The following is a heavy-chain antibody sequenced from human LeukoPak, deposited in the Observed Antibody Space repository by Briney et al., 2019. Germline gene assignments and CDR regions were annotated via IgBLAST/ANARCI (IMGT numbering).Heavy chain of an antibody. CDR2: IIPIFGTA. CDR1: GGTFSSYA. D-gene: IGHD5-12*01. V-gene: IGHV1-69*13. CDR3: ARVPYEAVDIVATIYYYYGMDV. J-gene: IGHJ6*02. Sequence: ASVKVSCKASGGTFSSYAISWVRQAPGQGLEWMGGIIPIFGTANYAQKFQGRVTITADESTSTAYMELSSLRSEDTAVYYYARVPYEAVDIVATIYYYYGMDVWGQGTTVTVSS.